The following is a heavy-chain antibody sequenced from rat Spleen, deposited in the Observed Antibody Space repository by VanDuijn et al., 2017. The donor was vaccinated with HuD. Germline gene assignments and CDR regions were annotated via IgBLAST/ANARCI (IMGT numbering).Heavy chain of an antibody. D-gene: IGHD1-12*02. Sequence: EVQLVESGGGLVQPGRSLKLSCAASGFTFSNYGMAWVRQAPTKGLEWVATISYDGGSTYYPDSMKGRFTISRDNAENTVYLQMNSLRSEDTATYYCAKDYYDGSYYGVMDAWGQGASVTVSS. J-gene: IGHJ4*01. CDR1: GFTFSNYG. CDR2: ISYDGGST. V-gene: IGHV5-29*01. CDR3: AKDYYDGSYYGVMDA.